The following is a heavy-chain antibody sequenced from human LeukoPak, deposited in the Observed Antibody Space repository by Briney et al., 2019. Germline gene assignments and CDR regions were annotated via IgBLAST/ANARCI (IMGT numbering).Heavy chain of an antibody. V-gene: IGHV4-59*01. CDR3: ARCRHSSSPDFEY. J-gene: IGHJ4*02. D-gene: IGHD6-13*01. CDR2: IYYTGGT. CDR1: GGSISSYY. Sequence: SETLSLTCTVSGGSISSYYWSWIRQPPGKGLEWIGYIYYTGGTNYNPSLKSRVTISADTSKNQFSLTLDSVTSADTAVYYCARCRHSSSPDFEYWGQGSLVTVSS.